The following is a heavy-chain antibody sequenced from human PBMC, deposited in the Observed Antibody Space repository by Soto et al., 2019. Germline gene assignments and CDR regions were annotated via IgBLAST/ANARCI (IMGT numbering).Heavy chain of an antibody. CDR3: LTQGFGPLHGLVDV. D-gene: IGHD3-10*01. Sequence: PSETLSLTCAVSGGSFSSISNHYCSWIRQPPGKGLEWIGYISYSGSTSYNPSLKSRLIISVDTSQNQVSLKLASVTAADTAVYYCLTQGFGPLHGLVDVWGQGTTVTV. J-gene: IGHJ6*02. CDR2: ISYSGST. CDR1: GGSFSSISNHY. V-gene: IGHV4-59*08.